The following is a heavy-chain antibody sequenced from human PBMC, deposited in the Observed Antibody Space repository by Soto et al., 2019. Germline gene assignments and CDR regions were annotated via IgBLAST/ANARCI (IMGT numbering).Heavy chain of an antibody. CDR3: PRQEGDVDWSIYFDY. D-gene: IGHD3-9*01. CDR2: IYPGDSDT. V-gene: IGHV5-51*01. Sequence: EVQLVQSGAEVKKPGESLQISCKGSGYSFTSYWIGWVRQMPGKGLEWMGIIYPGDSDTRYSPSFQGQFTISADKSISTAYLQWSSLKASDTAMYYCPRQEGDVDWSIYFDYWGQGTLVTVSS. CDR1: GYSFTSYW. J-gene: IGHJ4*02.